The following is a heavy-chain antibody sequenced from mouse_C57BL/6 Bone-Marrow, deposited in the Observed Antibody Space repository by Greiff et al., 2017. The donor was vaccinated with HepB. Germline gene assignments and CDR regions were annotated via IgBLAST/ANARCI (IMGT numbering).Heavy chain of an antibody. CDR2: INPNNGGT. CDR1: GYTFTDYN. Sequence: VQLQQSGPELVKPGASVKIPCKASGYTFTDYNMDWVKQSHGKSLEWIGDINPNNGGTIYNQKFKGKATLTVDKSSSTAYMELRSLTSEDTAVYYCARLGDYGWFAYWGQGTLVTVSA. D-gene: IGHD2-4*01. V-gene: IGHV1-18*01. CDR3: ARLGDYGWFAY. J-gene: IGHJ3*01.